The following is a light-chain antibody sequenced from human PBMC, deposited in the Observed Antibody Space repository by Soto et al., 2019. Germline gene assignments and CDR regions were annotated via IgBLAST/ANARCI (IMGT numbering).Light chain of an antibody. CDR3: QQYASSPLLT. CDR1: QSVSSY. Sequence: EMVLTQSPATLSLSPGERATLSCRASQSVSSYLAWYQQRPGQAPRLLIFGSSNRATGIPDRFSGSGSGTDFTLSISRLEPEDVAVYYCQQYASSPLLTFGGGTKVDNK. J-gene: IGKJ4*01. V-gene: IGKV3-20*01. CDR2: GSS.